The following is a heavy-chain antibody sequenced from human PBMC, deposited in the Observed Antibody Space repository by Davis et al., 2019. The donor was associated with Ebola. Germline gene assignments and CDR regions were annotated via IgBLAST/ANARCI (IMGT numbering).Heavy chain of an antibody. V-gene: IGHV4-34*01. D-gene: IGHD1-14*01. CDR3: ARKPARWENWFDP. CDR1: GGFFSGYY. J-gene: IGHJ5*02. Sequence: SETLSLTCAVYGGFFSGYYWSWIRQPPGKGLEWIGEIHHIGGTNYNTSLKSRVTMSIDTSKNQFSLRLRSVTAADTPVYFCARKPARWENWFDPWGQGALVTVSS. CDR2: IHHIGGT.